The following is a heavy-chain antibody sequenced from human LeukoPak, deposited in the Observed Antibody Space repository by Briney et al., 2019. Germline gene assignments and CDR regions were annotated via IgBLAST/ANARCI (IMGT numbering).Heavy chain of an antibody. J-gene: IGHJ6*03. CDR2: INPSGGST. Sequence: ASVKVSCKASGSSFTRYYMHWVRQPPGQGLEWMGIINPSGGSTSYAQKFQGRVTMTRDMSTSTVYMELSSLRSEDTAVYYCARDGVNDPSFYYYYYMDVWGKGTTVTVS. CDR3: ARDGVNDPSFYYYYYMDV. D-gene: IGHD1-1*01. V-gene: IGHV1-46*01. CDR1: GSSFTRYY.